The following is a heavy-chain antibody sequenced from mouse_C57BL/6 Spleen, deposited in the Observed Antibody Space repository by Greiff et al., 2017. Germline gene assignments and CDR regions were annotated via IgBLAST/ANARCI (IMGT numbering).Heavy chain of an antibody. CDR2: ISDGGSYT. Sequence: DVMLVESGGGLVKPGGSLKLSCAASGFTFSSYAMSWVRQTPEKRLEWVATISDGGSYTYYPDNVKGRFTISRDNAKNNLYLQMSHLKSEDTAMYYCARDLLEAYWGQGTLVTVSA. CDR3: ARDLLEAY. J-gene: IGHJ3*01. V-gene: IGHV5-4*01. CDR1: GFTFSSYA. D-gene: IGHD3-3*01.